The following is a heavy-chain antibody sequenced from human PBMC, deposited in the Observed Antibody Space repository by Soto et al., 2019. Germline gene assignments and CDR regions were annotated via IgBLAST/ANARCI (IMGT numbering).Heavy chain of an antibody. Sequence: ETLSLTCTVSCDSVSSGNSYSSWIRQPPGKGLEWIGYTYYSGSTNYNPSLKSRVTISVDTSKNQFSLRLSSVTAADTAVYYCARGGAYYYYYGMDVWGQRTTVTLS. CDR3: ARGGAYYYYYGMDV. CDR2: TYYSGST. V-gene: IGHV4-61*01. CDR1: CDSVSSGNSY. J-gene: IGHJ6*02.